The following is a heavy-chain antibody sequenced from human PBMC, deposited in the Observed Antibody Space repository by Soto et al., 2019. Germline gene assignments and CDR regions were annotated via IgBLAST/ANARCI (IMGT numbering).Heavy chain of an antibody. CDR2: VYHSGST. CDR3: ATLPPRIVVTVLPIPT. CDR1: GDSISSTHW. Sequence: QVYLQQSGPGLVKPSGTLSLTCAVSGDSISSTHWWTWVRQTPGKGLEWIGEVYHSGSTSYNPSLXSXVXIXXAKSNNQFSLKLTSVPAADTAVYYCATLPPRIVVTVLPIPTWGQGTLVSVSS. V-gene: IGHV4-4*02. J-gene: IGHJ5*02. D-gene: IGHD2-21*01.